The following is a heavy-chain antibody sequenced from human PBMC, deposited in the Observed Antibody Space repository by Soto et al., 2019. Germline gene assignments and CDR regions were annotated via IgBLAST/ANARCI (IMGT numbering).Heavy chain of an antibody. V-gene: IGHV1-18*01. J-gene: IGHJ4*02. CDR3: ASSPGWATQIDY. CDR2: ISAYNGNT. CDR1: GYTLTSYV. Sequence: ASVKVSCKASGYTLTSYVIRWVRQAPGQGLEWMGWISAYNGNTNYAQKLQGQVTISADKSISTAYLQWSSLKASDTAMYYCASSPGWATQIDYWGQGTLVTVSS. D-gene: IGHD6-19*01.